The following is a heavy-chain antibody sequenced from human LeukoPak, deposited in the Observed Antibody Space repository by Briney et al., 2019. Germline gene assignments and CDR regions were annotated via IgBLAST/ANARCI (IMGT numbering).Heavy chain of an antibody. J-gene: IGHJ5*02. Sequence: GGSLRLSCAASGFTFSNYGMHWVRQAPGKGLEWVAVVSSDGSIDYYADSLRGRFTVSRDNSKNTMFLQFNTLRPEDTAVYYCAREGMGTTFSAWFEPWGQGTLVTVSS. CDR2: VSSDGSID. V-gene: IGHV3-30*03. D-gene: IGHD1-7*01. CDR3: AREGMGTTFSAWFEP. CDR1: GFTFSNYG.